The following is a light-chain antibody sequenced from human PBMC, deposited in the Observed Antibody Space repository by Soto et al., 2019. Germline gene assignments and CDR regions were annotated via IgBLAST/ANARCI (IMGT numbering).Light chain of an antibody. Sequence: EIVMTQSPATLSVSPGERATLSCRASQSVSSNLAWYQQKPGQAPRLLIYGASTRATGIPDRFSGSGSGTEFSLTINSLQSEDFAVYYCHHYNNWWAFGQGTEVDIK. CDR2: GAS. V-gene: IGKV3-15*01. J-gene: IGKJ1*01. CDR1: QSVSSN. CDR3: HHYNNWWA.